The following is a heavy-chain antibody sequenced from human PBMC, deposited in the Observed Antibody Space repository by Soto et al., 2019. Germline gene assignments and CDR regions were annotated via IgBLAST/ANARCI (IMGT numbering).Heavy chain of an antibody. Sequence: SETLSLTCTVSGGSISSYYWSWIRRHPGKGLEWIGYIIYSGGTNYNPSLKSRVTITVDKSKNQFSLKLRTVTAADTAVYYCARGEVYDLWSGYLDRYDYYYGMDVWGQGTTVTVPS. CDR1: GGSISSYY. CDR2: IIYSGGT. CDR3: ARGEVYDLWSGYLDRYDYYYGMDV. V-gene: IGHV4-59*12. D-gene: IGHD3-3*01. J-gene: IGHJ6*02.